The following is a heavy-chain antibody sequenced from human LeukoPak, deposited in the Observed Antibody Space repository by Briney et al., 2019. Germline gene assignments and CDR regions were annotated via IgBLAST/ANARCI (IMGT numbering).Heavy chain of an antibody. Sequence: ASVKVSCKASGYTFTSYGISWVRQAPGQGLEWIGWISAYNGNTNYAQKLQGRVTMTTDTSTSTAYMELRSLRSDDTAVYYCARALLWFGEYYFDYWGQGTLVTVSS. CDR1: GYTFTSYG. D-gene: IGHD3-10*01. J-gene: IGHJ4*02. V-gene: IGHV1-18*04. CDR2: ISAYNGNT. CDR3: ARALLWFGEYYFDY.